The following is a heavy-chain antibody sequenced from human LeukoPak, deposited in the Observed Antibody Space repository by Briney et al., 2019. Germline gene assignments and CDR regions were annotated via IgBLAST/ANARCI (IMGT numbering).Heavy chain of an antibody. CDR2: FYSSGNS. D-gene: IGHD2-21*01. Sequence: ASETLSLTCIVSGGSMSTYFWSWIRQPAGKGLEWIGRFYSSGNSDYNPSLKSRVTMSADTSKNQFSMQLTSVTAADTAVYYCVRERHIASDAFDVWGQGTLVTVSS. CDR3: VRERHIASDAFDV. J-gene: IGHJ3*01. V-gene: IGHV4-4*07. CDR1: GGSMSTYF.